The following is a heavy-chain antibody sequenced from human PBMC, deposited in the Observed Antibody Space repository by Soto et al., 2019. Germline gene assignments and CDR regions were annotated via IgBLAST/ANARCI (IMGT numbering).Heavy chain of an antibody. Sequence: ASVKVSCKASGDTFTAYTIHWVRQAPGQRLEWMGWINAGNGDTKYSQKFQGRVTFTRDTSASTAYMDLSSLRSEDTAVYYCARGALRLGCSGGSCPTWFDPWGQGTLVTVSS. CDR2: INAGNGDT. D-gene: IGHD2-15*01. V-gene: IGHV1-3*01. J-gene: IGHJ5*02. CDR1: GDTFTAYT. CDR3: ARGALRLGCSGGSCPTWFDP.